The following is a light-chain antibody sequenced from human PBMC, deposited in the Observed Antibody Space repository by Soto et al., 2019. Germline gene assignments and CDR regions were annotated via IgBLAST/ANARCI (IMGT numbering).Light chain of an antibody. CDR3: LQDYNYPWT. J-gene: IGKJ1*01. CDR1: QGIRND. V-gene: IGKV1-6*01. CDR2: AAS. Sequence: AIQMTQSPSSLSASVVDTFTITFRASQGIRNDLGWYQQKPGKAPKLLIFAASSLQSGVPSRFSGSGSGTDFTLTISSLQPEDFATYYCLQDYNYPWTFGQGTKVDIK.